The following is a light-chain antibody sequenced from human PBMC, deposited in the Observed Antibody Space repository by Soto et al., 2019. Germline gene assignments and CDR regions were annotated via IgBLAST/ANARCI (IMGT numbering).Light chain of an antibody. CDR3: QEYGGSPQWT. J-gene: IGKJ1*01. V-gene: IGKV3-20*01. Sequence: EIVLTQSPGTLSLSPGERATLSCRASQSITSNYLAWYQQKPGQTPRLLIYGASRRATGIPDRFSGSGSVTDFTLTISRLEPEDFAVYYCQEYGGSPQWTFGQGTKVEMK. CDR1: QSITSNY. CDR2: GAS.